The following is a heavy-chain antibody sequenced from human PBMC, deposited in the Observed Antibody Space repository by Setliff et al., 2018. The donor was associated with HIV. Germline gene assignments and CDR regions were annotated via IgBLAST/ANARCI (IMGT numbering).Heavy chain of an antibody. D-gene: IGHD2-8*02. V-gene: IGHV4-34*01. CDR3: ARVSITYWYSIPRDYYYYMDV. CDR2: INHSGRT. J-gene: IGHJ6*03. CDR1: GGSFSDNY. Sequence: TLSLTCAVYGGSFSDNYWSWIRQSPGKGLEWIGEINHSGRTKYSPSLRSRVSISVDTSKTQFSLKLSSVTAADTAVYYCARVSITYWYSIPRDYYYYMDVWGEGTTVTVSS.